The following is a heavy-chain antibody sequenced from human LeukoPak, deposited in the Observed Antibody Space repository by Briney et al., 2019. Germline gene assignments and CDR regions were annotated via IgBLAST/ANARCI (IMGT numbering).Heavy chain of an antibody. CDR1: GFTFSSSG. J-gene: IGHJ4*02. V-gene: IGHV3-30*02. D-gene: IGHD1-26*01. CDR3: AKDYPSAVGASPFEY. CDR2: IGYDGSNNYDGSSK. Sequence: GGSLRLSCAASGFTFSSSGMHLVRQAPGKGLEWVTFIGYDGSNNYDGSSKYYADSVKGRFTISRDNSKNTLYLQMNSLRPEDTALYYCAKDYPSAVGASPFEYWGQGTLVTVS.